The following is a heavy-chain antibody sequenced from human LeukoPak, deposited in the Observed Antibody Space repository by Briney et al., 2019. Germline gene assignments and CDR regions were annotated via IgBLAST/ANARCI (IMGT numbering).Heavy chain of an antibody. CDR1: GFIFDDYA. CDR2: ISWNSNTI. CDR3: AKAAGGYYYYYMGV. J-gene: IGHJ6*03. Sequence: GGSLRLSCAASGFIFDDYAMHWVREAPGKGLEWVSGISWNSNTIGYADSVKGRFTISRDNAKNSLYLQMNSLRPEDTALYYCAKAAGGYYYYYMGVWGKGTTVTISS. V-gene: IGHV3-9*01. D-gene: IGHD1-26*01.